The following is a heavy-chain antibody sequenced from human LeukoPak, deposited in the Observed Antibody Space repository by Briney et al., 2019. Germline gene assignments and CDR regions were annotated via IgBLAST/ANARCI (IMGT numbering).Heavy chain of an antibody. J-gene: IGHJ5*02. V-gene: IGHV1-2*02. CDR3: ARVGYSGYDFGWFDP. D-gene: IGHD5-12*01. CDR1: GYTFTVYY. Sequence: ASVKVSCKASGYTFTVYYMHGVRQAPGQGLEWMGWINPNSGGTNYAQKFQGRVTMSRDTSFSTAYMELSRLRYDDTAVYYCARVGYSGYDFGWFDPWGQGTLVTVSS. CDR2: INPNSGGT.